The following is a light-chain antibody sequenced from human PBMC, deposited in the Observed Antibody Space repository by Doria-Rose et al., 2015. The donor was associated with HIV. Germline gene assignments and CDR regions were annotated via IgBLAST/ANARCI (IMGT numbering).Light chain of an antibody. Sequence: TQSPESLGMSLGESATLNCKSNQSLLYTSKNYLAWYQQKPGQPPKLSIYWASTRQSGVPARFSGSGSGTDFTLTISSLEAEDVAVYYCQQYYDTPSFGPGTTVDIK. J-gene: IGKJ3*01. CDR3: QQYYDTPS. V-gene: IGKV4-1*01. CDR2: WAS. CDR1: QSLLYTSKNY.